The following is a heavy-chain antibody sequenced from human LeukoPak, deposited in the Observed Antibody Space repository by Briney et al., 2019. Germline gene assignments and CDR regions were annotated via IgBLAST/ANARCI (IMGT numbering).Heavy chain of an antibody. CDR1: GGSISSGGYY. D-gene: IGHD1-26*01. Sequence: SETLSLTCTVSGGSISSGGYYWSWIRQPPGKGLEWIGYIYHSGSTYYNPSLKSRVTISVDRSKNQFSLKLSSVTAADTAVYYCARLSVRVGSTLEYYYYYMDVWGQGTTVTVSS. V-gene: IGHV4-30-2*01. CDR3: ARLSVRVGSTLEYYYYYMDV. CDR2: IYHSGST. J-gene: IGHJ6*03.